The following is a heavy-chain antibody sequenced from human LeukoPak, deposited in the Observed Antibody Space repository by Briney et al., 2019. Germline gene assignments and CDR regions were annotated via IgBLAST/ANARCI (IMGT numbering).Heavy chain of an antibody. D-gene: IGHD6-19*01. CDR2: IKQDGSEK. J-gene: IGHJ4*02. CDR1: GFTFSSYW. CDR3: ARESGSGWWDFDY. Sequence: PGRSLRLSCAASGFTFSSYWMSWVRQAPGKGLEWVANIKQDGSEKYYVDSVKGRFTISRDNAKNSLYLQMNSLRAEDTAVYYCARESGSGWWDFDYWGQGTLVTVSS. V-gene: IGHV3-7*01.